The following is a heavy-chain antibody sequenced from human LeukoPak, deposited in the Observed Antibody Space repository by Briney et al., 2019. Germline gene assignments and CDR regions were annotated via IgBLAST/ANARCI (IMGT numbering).Heavy chain of an antibody. CDR2: IYYSGST. CDR3: ARVRLEKVRAYYGMDV. D-gene: IGHD2-2*01. V-gene: IGHV4-59*08. Sequence: SETLSLTCTVSGGSISSYYWSWIRQPPGKGLEWIGYIYYSGSTNYNPSLKSRVTISVDTSKNQFSLTLSSVTAADTAVYYCARVRLEKVRAYYGMDVWGQGTTVTVSS. J-gene: IGHJ6*02. CDR1: GGSISSYY.